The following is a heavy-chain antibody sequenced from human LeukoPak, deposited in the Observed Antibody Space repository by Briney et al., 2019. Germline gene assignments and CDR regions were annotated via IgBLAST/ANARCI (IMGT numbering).Heavy chain of an antibody. CDR3: ARAVIDGSGWYDY. V-gene: IGHV3-21*01. CDR2: ISSSSSYI. J-gene: IGHJ4*02. Sequence: GGSLRLSCAASGFTFSSYSMDWVRQAPGKGLEWVSSISSSSSYIYYADSVKGRFTISRDNAKNSLYLQMNSLRAEDTAVYYCARAVIDGSGWYDYWGQGTLVTVSS. D-gene: IGHD6-19*01. CDR1: GFTFSSYS.